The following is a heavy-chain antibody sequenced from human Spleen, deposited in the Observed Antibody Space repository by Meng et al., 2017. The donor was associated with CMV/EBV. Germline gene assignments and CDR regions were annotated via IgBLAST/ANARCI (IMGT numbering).Heavy chain of an antibody. Sequence: CKASGGTLRNYAVSWVRQAPGQGLEWMGGIIPIFGTPYYAPKFQVKVTISTDESRTAAFLELNDLTSDDTAVYFCARGQGDFASSLNNWGQGTLVTVSS. CDR3: ARGQGDFASSLNN. CDR2: IIPIFGTP. CDR1: GGTLRNYA. D-gene: IGHD2-21*02. J-gene: IGHJ4*02. V-gene: IGHV1-69*05.